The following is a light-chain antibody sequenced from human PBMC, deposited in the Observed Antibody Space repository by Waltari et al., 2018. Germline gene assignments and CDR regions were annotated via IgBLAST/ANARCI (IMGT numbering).Light chain of an antibody. Sequence: DIQMTQSPSTCSAFVGDTVIINCRASQSVGSWWAWYQQKPGKAPDLLIYDASSLETGVPPRFSGSGSGTEFTLTITSLQPDDFATYYCQHYSPSSTSTFGQGTKVDIK. CDR3: QHYSPSSTST. V-gene: IGKV1-5*01. CDR2: DAS. CDR1: QSVGSW. J-gene: IGKJ1*01.